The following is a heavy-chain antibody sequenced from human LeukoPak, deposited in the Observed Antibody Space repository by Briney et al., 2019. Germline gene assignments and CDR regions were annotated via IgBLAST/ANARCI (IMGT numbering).Heavy chain of an antibody. CDR2: IWYDGSNE. CDR3: ARDGQNGSPYATDV. J-gene: IGHJ6*02. Sequence: GGSLRLSCAASGFTFRSHGMHWVRQAPGKGLEWVAGIWYDGSNEDYADSVKGRFTISRDNSKNTLYLQMNSLRVEDTAVYYCARDGQNGSPYATDVWGQGTTVTVSS. D-gene: IGHD3-10*01. V-gene: IGHV3-33*01. CDR1: GFTFRSHG.